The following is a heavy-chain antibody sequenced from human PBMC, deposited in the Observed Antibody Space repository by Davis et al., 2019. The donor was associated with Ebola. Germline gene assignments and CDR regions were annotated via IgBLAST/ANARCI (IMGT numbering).Heavy chain of an antibody. D-gene: IGHD2-2*02. V-gene: IGHV4-34*01. J-gene: IGHJ4*02. Sequence: PSETLSLTCAVYGGSFSGYYWSWIRQPPGKGLEWIGEINHSGSTNYNPSLKSRVTISVDTSKNQFSLKLSSVTAADTAVYYCARGPDIVVISAAISYWGQGTLVTVSS. CDR3: ARGPDIVVISAAISY. CDR2: INHSGST. CDR1: GGSFSGYY.